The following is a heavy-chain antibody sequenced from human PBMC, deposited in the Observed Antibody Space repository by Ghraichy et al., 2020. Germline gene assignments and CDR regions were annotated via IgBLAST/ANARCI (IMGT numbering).Heavy chain of an antibody. CDR1: GFTFSNYC. D-gene: IGHD3-22*01. Sequence: ESLNISCAASGFTFSNYCMNWVRQAPGKGLEWVSSISSSNSFVRYAESVKGRFTISRDNAKNSLYLQMNSLRAEDTAVYYCARDRAPITLIVPYFFDYWGKGTLVTVSS. J-gene: IGHJ4*02. CDR2: ISSSNSFV. V-gene: IGHV3-21*01. CDR3: ARDRAPITLIVPYFFDY.